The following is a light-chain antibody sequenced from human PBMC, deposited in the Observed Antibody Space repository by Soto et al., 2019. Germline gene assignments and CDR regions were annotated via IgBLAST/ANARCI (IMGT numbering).Light chain of an antibody. CDR2: ASS. Sequence: DIQMTQSPSSLSASVGDIVTITCRARQGISNYLAWYQQKPGKVPRLLLYASSTLQSGAPSRFSGSGSGTDLTLTISSLQPEDVATYYCQKYKRAPPPTFGGWTKVEIK. J-gene: IGKJ4*01. V-gene: IGKV1-27*01. CDR1: QGISNY. CDR3: QKYKRAPPPT.